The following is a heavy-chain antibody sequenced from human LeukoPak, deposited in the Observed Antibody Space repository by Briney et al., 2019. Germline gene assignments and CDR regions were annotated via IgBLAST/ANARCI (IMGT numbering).Heavy chain of an antibody. D-gene: IGHD2-2*01. CDR2: TGSTGVST. Sequence: GGSLRLSCAASGFTFSSYATIWVRQAPGKGLEWVSATGSTGVSTFYADSVKGRFTVSRDNSKNTLSLQMNSLRAEDTAVYYCAKDPGVVPAHYFDYWGQGILVTVSS. CDR3: AKDPGVVPAHYFDY. J-gene: IGHJ4*02. CDR1: GFTFSSYA. V-gene: IGHV3-23*01.